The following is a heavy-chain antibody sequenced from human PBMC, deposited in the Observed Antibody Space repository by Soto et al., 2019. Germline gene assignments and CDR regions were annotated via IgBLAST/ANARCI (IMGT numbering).Heavy chain of an antibody. J-gene: IGHJ5*02. Sequence: PGGSLRLSCAASGFTFSSYGMHWVRQAPGKGLEWVAVISYDGSNKYYADSVKGRFTISRDNYKNTLYLQMNSLRAEDTAVYYCAKDPGYSYGNTWGQGTLVTVSS. CDR3: AKDPGYSYGNT. V-gene: IGHV3-30*18. CDR2: ISYDGSNK. D-gene: IGHD5-18*01. CDR1: GFTFSSYG.